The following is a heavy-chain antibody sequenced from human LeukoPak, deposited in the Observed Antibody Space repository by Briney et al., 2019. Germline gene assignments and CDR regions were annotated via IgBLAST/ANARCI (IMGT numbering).Heavy chain of an antibody. CDR2: INADGSTT. Sequence: PGGSLRLSCAASGSGFTFNNYWMHWVRQAPGKGLVWVSRINADGSTTSYADSVRGRFTISRDNAKNSLYLQMHSLRAEDTAVYYCAREPQFKLRYAHARGFDAFDIWGQGTMVTVSS. D-gene: IGHD1-26*01. J-gene: IGHJ3*02. CDR3: AREPQFKLRYAHARGFDAFDI. V-gene: IGHV3-74*01. CDR1: GSGFTFNNYW.